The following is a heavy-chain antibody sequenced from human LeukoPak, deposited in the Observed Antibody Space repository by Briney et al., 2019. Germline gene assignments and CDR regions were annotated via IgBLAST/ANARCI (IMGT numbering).Heavy chain of an antibody. V-gene: IGHV3-11*04. D-gene: IGHD6-6*01. Sequence: PGGSLRLSCAASGFTFSDYYMSWIRQAPGKGLEWVSYMSSSGGTIDYADAVKGRFTISRDNAKNSLYLQMNSLRAEDTAVYYCAREYSSSTGKASDYWGQGTLVTVSS. CDR2: MSSSGGTI. J-gene: IGHJ4*02. CDR1: GFTFSDYY. CDR3: AREYSSSTGKASDY.